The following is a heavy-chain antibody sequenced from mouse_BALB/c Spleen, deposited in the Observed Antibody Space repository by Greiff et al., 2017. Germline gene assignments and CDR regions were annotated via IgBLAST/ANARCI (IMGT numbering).Heavy chain of an antibody. Sequence: EVQLQQSGPELMKPGASVKISCKASGYSFTSYYMHWVKQSHGKSLEWIGYIDPFNGGTSYNQKFKGKATLTVDKSSSTAYMHLSSLTSEDSAVYYCASYGIPFAYWGQGTLVTVSA. J-gene: IGHJ3*01. CDR3: ASYGIPFAY. CDR1: GYSFTSYY. D-gene: IGHD2-1*01. V-gene: IGHV1S135*01. CDR2: IDPFNGGT.